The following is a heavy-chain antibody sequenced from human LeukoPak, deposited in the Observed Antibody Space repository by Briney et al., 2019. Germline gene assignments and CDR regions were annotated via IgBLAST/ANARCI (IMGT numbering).Heavy chain of an antibody. CDR2: ISGSGGST. CDR3: AGANPAARARYYYYGMDV. J-gene: IGHJ6*02. V-gene: IGHV3-23*01. Sequence: PGGPLRLSCAASGFTFSSYAMSWVRQAPGKGLEWVSAISGSGGSTYYADSVKGRFTISRDNSKNTLYLQMNSLRAEDTAVYYCAGANPAARARYYYYGMDVWGQGTTVTVSS. D-gene: IGHD2-2*01. CDR1: GFTFSSYA.